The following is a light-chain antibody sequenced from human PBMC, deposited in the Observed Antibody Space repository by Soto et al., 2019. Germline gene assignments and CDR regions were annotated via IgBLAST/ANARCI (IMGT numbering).Light chain of an antibody. J-gene: IGKJ3*01. CDR3: QKYNWPPFT. CDR1: QGISNY. CDR2: AAS. V-gene: IGKV1-27*01. Sequence: DIQMTQSPSSLAASVGDRVTISCRASQGISNYSAWYQQKPGKVPKLLIYAASTLQSGVSSRFTGSGSGTDFTLTISSLQPEDVATYYCQKYNWPPFTFGPGTKVDIK.